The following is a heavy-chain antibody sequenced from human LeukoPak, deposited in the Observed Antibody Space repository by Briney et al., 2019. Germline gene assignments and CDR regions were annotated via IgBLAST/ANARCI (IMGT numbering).Heavy chain of an antibody. J-gene: IGHJ4*02. V-gene: IGHV3-30*02. D-gene: IGHD4-17*01. CDR2: LRYVGTNK. Sequence: GGSLRLSCAASGFTFNNYGMHWVRQAPGKGLEWVAFLRYVGTNKYSADSVKGRFTISRDSSKNTVYLQMNSLRAEDTAVYYCARELYGDFDYWGQGTLVTVSS. CDR3: ARELYGDFDY. CDR1: GFTFNNYG.